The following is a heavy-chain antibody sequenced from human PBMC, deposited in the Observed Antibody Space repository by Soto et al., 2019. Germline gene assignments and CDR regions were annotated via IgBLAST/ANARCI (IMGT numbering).Heavy chain of an antibody. CDR2: INPGNGNT. V-gene: IGHV1-3*01. CDR1: GYTFTSYS. Sequence: QVQLVQSGAEVKKPGASVKVSCKASGYTFTSYSVHWVRQAPGQRLEGMGWINPGNGNTKCSEEFQGRVTIARDTSANTAYMELSSLRSEDTAVYYCARGGHYYGSGCYSDYWGQGTLVTVSS. D-gene: IGHD3-10*01. CDR3: ARGGHYYGSGCYSDY. J-gene: IGHJ4*02.